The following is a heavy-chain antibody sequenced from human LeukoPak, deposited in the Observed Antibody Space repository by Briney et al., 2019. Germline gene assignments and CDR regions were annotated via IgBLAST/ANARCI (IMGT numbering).Heavy chain of an antibody. CDR3: ATKYSAGWLFAY. CDR1: GFTFSSYT. Sequence: GGSLRLSCAASGFTFSSYTMNWVRQAPGKGLEWVSSIDNDGSYIYYADSVKGRFTLSRDNAENSVHLQMISLRAEDTAVYYCATKYSAGWLFAYWRQGPLVTVSS. J-gene: IGHJ4*02. V-gene: IGHV3-21*01. CDR2: IDNDGSYI. D-gene: IGHD5-12*01.